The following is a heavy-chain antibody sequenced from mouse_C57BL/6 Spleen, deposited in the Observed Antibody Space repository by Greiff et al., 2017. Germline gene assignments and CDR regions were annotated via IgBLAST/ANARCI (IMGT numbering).Heavy chain of an antibody. J-gene: IGHJ3*01. CDR2: INPGSGGT. V-gene: IGHV1-54*01. CDR1: GYAFTNYL. CDR3: AREGDRAWFAY. Sequence: QVQLQQSGAELVRPGTSVKVSCKASGYAFTNYLIEWVKQRPGQGLEWIGVINPGSGGTNYNEKFKGKATLTADKSSSTAYMQLSSLTSEDSAVYFCAREGDRAWFAYWGQGTLVTVSA.